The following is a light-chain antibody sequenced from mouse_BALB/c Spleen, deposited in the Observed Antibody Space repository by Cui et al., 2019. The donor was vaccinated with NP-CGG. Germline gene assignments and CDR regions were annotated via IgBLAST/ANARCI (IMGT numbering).Light chain of an antibody. Sequence: QAVVTQESALTTSPGETVTLTCRSSTGAVTTSNYANWVQEKPDHLFTGLIGGSNNRAPGVPARSSGAPIGDKAALTITGTQTEDEAIYFCALWYSNNWVFGGGTKLTVL. CDR3: ALWYSNNWV. V-gene: IGLV1*01. CDR2: GSN. CDR1: TGAVTTSNY. J-gene: IGLJ1*01.